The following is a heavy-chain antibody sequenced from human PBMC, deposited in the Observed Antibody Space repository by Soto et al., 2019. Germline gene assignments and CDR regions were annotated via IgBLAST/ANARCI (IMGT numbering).Heavy chain of an antibody. CDR3: ARDSVAGTATYIFDY. V-gene: IGHV4-59*01. Sequence: PSETLSLTCTVSGGSISSYYWSWIRQPPGKGLEWIGYIYYSGSTNYNPSLKSRVTISVDTSKNQFSLKLSSVTAADTAVYYCARDSVAGTATYIFDYWGQGTLVTVSS. CDR1: GGSISSYY. D-gene: IGHD6-19*01. CDR2: IYYSGST. J-gene: IGHJ4*02.